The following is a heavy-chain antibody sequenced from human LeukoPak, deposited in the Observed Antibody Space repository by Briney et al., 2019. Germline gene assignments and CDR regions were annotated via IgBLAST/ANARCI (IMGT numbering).Heavy chain of an antibody. Sequence: SETLSLTCAVYGGPFSGYYWSWIRQPPGKGLEWIGEINHSGSTNYNPSLKSRVTISVDTSKNQLSLKLSSVTAADTAVYYCARGFSSRHYWGQGTLVTVSS. V-gene: IGHV4-34*01. CDR2: INHSGST. D-gene: IGHD6-13*01. CDR1: GGPFSGYY. J-gene: IGHJ4*02. CDR3: ARGFSSRHY.